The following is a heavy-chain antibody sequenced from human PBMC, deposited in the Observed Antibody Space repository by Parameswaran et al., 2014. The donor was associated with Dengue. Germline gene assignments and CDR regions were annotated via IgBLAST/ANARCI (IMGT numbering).Heavy chain of an antibody. V-gene: IGHV1-8*01. Sequence: WVRQAPGQGLEWMGWMNPNSGNTGYAQKFQGRVTMTRNTSISTAYMELSSLRSEDTAVYYCARVKRCSSTSCQGGYYFDYWGQGTLGTVSS. J-gene: IGHJ4*02. CDR2: MNPNSGNT. CDR3: ARVKRCSSTSCQGGYYFDY. D-gene: IGHD2-2*01.